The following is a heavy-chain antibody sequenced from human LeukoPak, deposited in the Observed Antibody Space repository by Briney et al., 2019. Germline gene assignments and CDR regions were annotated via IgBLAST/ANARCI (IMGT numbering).Heavy chain of an antibody. CDR1: GFTFSSYE. CDR2: ISSSGSTI. CDR3: ARAFHYYDSSGKPYYFDY. J-gene: IGHJ4*02. D-gene: IGHD3-22*01. Sequence: GSLLLSCAASGFTFSSYEMNWVRRAPGKGLEWVSYISSSGSTIYDADSVKGRFTISRDNAKNSLYLQMNSLRAEDTAVYYCARAFHYYDSSGKPYYFDYWGQGTLVTVSS. V-gene: IGHV3-48*03.